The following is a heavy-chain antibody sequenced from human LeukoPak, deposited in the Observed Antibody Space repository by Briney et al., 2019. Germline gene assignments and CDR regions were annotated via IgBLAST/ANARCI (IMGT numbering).Heavy chain of an antibody. D-gene: IGHD5-24*01. CDR1: GGSISSGGYS. V-gene: IGHV4-30-2*01. CDR3: ARMSRDGYII. Sequence: SETLSLTCAVSGGSISSGGYSWSWIRQPPGKGLEWIGYIYHSGSAYYNPSLKSRVTISVDRSKNQFSLKLSSVTAADTAVYYCARMSRDGYIIWGQGTLVTVSS. J-gene: IGHJ4*02. CDR2: IYHSGSA.